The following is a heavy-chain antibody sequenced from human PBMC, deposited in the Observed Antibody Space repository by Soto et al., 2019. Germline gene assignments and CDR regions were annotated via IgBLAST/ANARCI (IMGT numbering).Heavy chain of an antibody. CDR3: ARATMTNAFDI. V-gene: IGHV1-8*01. Sequence: ASVKVSCKASGYTFTSYDINWVRQATGQGLEWMGWMNPNSGNTVYAQRFQGRVTMTRNTSISTAYMELSSLRSEDTAVYYCARATMTNAFDIWGQGTMVTVSS. CDR2: MNPNSGNT. D-gene: IGHD3-22*01. J-gene: IGHJ3*02. CDR1: GYTFTSYD.